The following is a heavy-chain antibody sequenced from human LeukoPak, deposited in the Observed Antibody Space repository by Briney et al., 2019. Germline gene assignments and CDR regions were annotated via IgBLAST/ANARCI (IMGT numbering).Heavy chain of an antibody. CDR1: GGPFVGYY. Sequence: SETLSLTCTVSGGPFVGYYWTWIRQPPGKGLEWIGEITHSGGGNYNPSLKSRVTISVDSSQNRFSLKVLSVTAADTAAYYCARRAGAPDFDVWGLGTLVSVSS. CDR2: ITHSGGG. J-gene: IGHJ4*02. CDR3: ARRAGAPDFDV. V-gene: IGHV4-34*01. D-gene: IGHD3-10*01.